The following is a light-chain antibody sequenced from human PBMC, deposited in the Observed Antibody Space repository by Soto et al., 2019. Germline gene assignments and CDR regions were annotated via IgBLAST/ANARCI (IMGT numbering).Light chain of an antibody. Sequence: DIQMTQSPSSLSASVGDRVTITCRASQDISNQLAWYQQEPAKPPKLLIYATSTLRSGVPSRFSGSGSGTNFTLTIGSLQPEDVATYCCQRYDSAPQAFGPGTNVEI. V-gene: IGKV1-27*01. CDR2: ATS. CDR1: QDISNQ. J-gene: IGKJ1*01. CDR3: QRYDSAPQA.